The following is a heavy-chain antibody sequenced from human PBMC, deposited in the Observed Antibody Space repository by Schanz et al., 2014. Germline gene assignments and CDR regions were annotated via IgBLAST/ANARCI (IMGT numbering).Heavy chain of an antibody. D-gene: IGHD2-2*01. CDR2: ISSSSGTI. CDR1: GFTFSNYG. CDR3: ARDLSSLIQGDV. V-gene: IGHV3-48*01. J-gene: IGHJ6*04. Sequence: VQLVESGGDLVKPGGSLRLSCEASGFTFSNYGMNWVLQAPEKGLEWVSYISSSSGTIYYADSVKCRFTISRDNAKNLLYLQMNGLRAEDTAVYFCARDLSSLIQGDVWGKGTTVTVSS.